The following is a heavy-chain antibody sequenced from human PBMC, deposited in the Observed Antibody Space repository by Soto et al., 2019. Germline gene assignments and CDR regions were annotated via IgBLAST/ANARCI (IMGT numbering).Heavy chain of an antibody. CDR2: IYPADSDT. J-gene: IGHJ5*02. CDR1: GYTFTSYW. Sequence: GESLKLSCKGSGYTFTSYWIGWVRQMPGKGLEWMGLIYPADSDTRYSPSFQGQVTISVDKSISTAYLQWSSLKASDTAMYYCATYYDSSALGYFDPWGQGILVNVSS. V-gene: IGHV5-51*01. CDR3: ATYYDSSALGYFDP. D-gene: IGHD3-22*01.